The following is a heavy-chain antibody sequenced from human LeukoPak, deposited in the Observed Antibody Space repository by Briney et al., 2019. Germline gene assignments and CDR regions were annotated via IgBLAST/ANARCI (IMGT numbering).Heavy chain of an antibody. V-gene: IGHV3-23*01. CDR1: GFTFSSYA. Sequence: GGSLRLSCAASGFTFSSYAMSWVRQAPGKGLEWVSAISGSGDSTYYADSVKGRFTISRDNSKNTLYLQMNSLRAEDTAVYYCAKYANYYDSSGYYRDDAFDIWGQGTMVTVSS. J-gene: IGHJ3*02. D-gene: IGHD3-22*01. CDR3: AKYANYYDSSGYYRDDAFDI. CDR2: ISGSGDST.